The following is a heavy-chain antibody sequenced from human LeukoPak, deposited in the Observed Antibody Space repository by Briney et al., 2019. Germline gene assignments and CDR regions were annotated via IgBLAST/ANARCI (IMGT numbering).Heavy chain of an antibody. CDR1: GDSISSGGYS. CDR3: ARARGIFDSSGMFDP. D-gene: IGHD3-22*01. CDR2: IYHSGST. V-gene: IGHV4-30-2*01. J-gene: IGHJ5*02. Sequence: PSQTLSLTCAVSGDSISSGGYSWSWIRQPPGKGLEWIGYIYHSGSTYYNPSLKSRVTISVDRSKNQFSLKLSSVTAADTAVYYCARARGIFDSSGMFDPWGQGTLVTVSS.